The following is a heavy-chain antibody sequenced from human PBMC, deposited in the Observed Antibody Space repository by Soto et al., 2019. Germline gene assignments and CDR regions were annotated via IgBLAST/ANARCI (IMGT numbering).Heavy chain of an antibody. J-gene: IGHJ5*02. V-gene: IGHV4-34*01. Sequence: QVQLQQWGAVLLKPSETLSLTCAVYGGSFSGYYWSWIRQPPGKGLEWIGEINHSGSTNYNPSLKSRVTISVDTSKNQFSLKLSSVTAADTAVYYCARGGGLIRYSLLSNWFDPWGQGTLVTVSS. CDR3: ARGGGLIRYSLLSNWFDP. CDR2: INHSGST. CDR1: GGSFSGYY. D-gene: IGHD3-9*01.